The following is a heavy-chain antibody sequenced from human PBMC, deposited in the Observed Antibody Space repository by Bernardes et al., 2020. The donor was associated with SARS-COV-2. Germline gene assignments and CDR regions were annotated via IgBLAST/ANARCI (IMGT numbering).Heavy chain of an antibody. CDR2: IGRTTTI. CDR3: ARDGGRGYDMDV. CDR1: GFTFSNFE. Sequence: GSLRLPCAASGFTFSNFEWNWVRPAPGKGPEGAAYIGRTTTIYYAYTVKGRFTISRDNAKNSVHLQMNSLRAEDTAGYHCARDGGRGYDMDVWGQGTTVTVSS. V-gene: IGHV3-48*03. D-gene: IGHD3-16*01. J-gene: IGHJ6*02.